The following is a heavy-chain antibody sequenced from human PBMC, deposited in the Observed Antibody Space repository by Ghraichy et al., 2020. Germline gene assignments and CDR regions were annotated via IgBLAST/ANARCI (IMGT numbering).Heavy chain of an antibody. CDR2: IDGRDGRT. V-gene: IGHV3-23*01. J-gene: IGHJ4*02. CDR3: AVVLQSDLDY. D-gene: IGHD5-24*01. CDR1: GFSFRGYS. Sequence: LSLTCVASGFSFRGYSMSWVRQAPGRGLEWVSAIDGRDGRTFYADFVEGRFTISKDNSRNTLYLLMNSLRAEDTAVYYYAVVLQSDLDYWGRGTLLTVSS.